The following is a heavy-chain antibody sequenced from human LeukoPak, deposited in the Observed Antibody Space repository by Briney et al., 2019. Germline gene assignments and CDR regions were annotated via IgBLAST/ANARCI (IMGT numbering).Heavy chain of an antibody. Sequence: ASEKVSCKASGYTFTSYGISWVRQAPGQGLEWMGWISAYNGNTNYAQKLQGRVTMTTDTSTSTAYMELRSLRSDDTAVYYCARAPRGPGRYCSGGSCYMGVDSVDPWGQGTLVTVSS. V-gene: IGHV1-18*01. CDR2: ISAYNGNT. J-gene: IGHJ5*02. CDR1: GYTFTSYG. CDR3: ARAPRGPGRYCSGGSCYMGVDSVDP. D-gene: IGHD2-15*01.